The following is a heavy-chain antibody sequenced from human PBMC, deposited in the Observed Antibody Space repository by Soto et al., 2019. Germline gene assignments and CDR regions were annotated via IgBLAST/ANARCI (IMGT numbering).Heavy chain of an antibody. Sequence: PGGSLRLSCAASGFTLSSYSMNWVRQAPGKGLEWVSSISSSSSYIYYADSVKGRFTISRDNAKNSLYLQMNSLRAEDTAVYYCARKTSTVLAAAGTGFDYWGQGTLVTVSS. D-gene: IGHD6-13*01. CDR2: ISSSSSYI. V-gene: IGHV3-21*01. J-gene: IGHJ4*02. CDR3: ARKTSTVLAAAGTGFDY. CDR1: GFTLSSYS.